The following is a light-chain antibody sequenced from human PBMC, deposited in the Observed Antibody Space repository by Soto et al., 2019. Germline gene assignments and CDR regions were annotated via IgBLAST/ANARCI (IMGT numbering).Light chain of an antibody. CDR2: GAS. Sequence: EIVLTQSPGTLSLSPGERATLSCRASQSVSSSYLAWYQQKPGQAPRLLIYGASSRATGIPDRFSGSGSGTDFTLTISRLEPEDFAVYYCQQYGSSQGFTFGPGTKVVIK. CDR3: QQYGSSQGFT. J-gene: IGKJ3*01. CDR1: QSVSSSY. V-gene: IGKV3-20*01.